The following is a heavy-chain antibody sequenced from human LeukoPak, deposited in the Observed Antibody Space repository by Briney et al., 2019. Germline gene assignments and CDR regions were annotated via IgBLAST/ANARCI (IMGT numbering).Heavy chain of an antibody. CDR2: IIPIFGTA. CDR3: ARGRYYYDSSPWTAFDI. V-gene: IGHV1-69*06. D-gene: IGHD3-22*01. J-gene: IGHJ3*02. CDR1: GGTFSSYA. Sequence: ASVKVSCKASGGTFSSYAISWVRQAPGQGLEWMGGIIPIFGTANYAQKFQGRVTITADKSTSTAYMELSSLRPEDTAVYYCARGRYYYDSSPWTAFDIWGQGTMVTVSS.